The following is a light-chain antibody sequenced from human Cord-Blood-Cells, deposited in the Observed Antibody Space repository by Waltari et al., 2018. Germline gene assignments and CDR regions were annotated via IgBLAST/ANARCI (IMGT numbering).Light chain of an antibody. CDR2: EGS. CDR3: CSYAGSSNWV. J-gene: IGLJ3*02. V-gene: IGLV2-23*01. CDR1: SSDGGRYNL. Sequence: QSALPQPASVSGSPGQSIPISCTGTSSDGGRYNLVSWYQQHPGKAPKLMIYEGSKRPSGVSNRFSGSKSGNTASLTISGLQAEDEADYYCCSYAGSSNWVFGGGTKLTVL.